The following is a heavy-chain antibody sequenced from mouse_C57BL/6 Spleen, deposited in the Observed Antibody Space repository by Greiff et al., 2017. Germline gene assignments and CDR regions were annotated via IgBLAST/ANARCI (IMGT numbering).Heavy chain of an antibody. CDR1: GFTFSSYA. J-gene: IGHJ2*01. V-gene: IGHV5-4*01. D-gene: IGHD2-1*01. CDR3: ARETHSYGNYYYFDY. Sequence: EVKLMESGGGLVKPGGSLKLSCAASGFTFSSYAMSWVRQTPEKRLEWVATISAGGSCTYYPDNVKGRFTISRDTAKNHLYLQMSHLKSEDTAMYYCARETHSYGNYYYFDYWGQGTTLTVSS. CDR2: ISAGGSCT.